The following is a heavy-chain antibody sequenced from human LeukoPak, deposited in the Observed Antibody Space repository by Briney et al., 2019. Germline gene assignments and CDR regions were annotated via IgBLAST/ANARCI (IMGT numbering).Heavy chain of an antibody. CDR3: ARGQKYTSGYTVTELGSRYFDY. CDR1: GGSISNYY. J-gene: IGHJ4*02. Sequence: SETLSLTCTVSGGSISNYYWSWIRQPAGKGLEWIGRIYTSGSTNYNPSLKSRVTMSVDTSKNQFSLRLSSVTAADTAVYYCARGQKYTSGYTVTELGSRYFDYWGQGTLVTVSS. CDR2: IYTSGST. D-gene: IGHD5-18*01. V-gene: IGHV4-4*07.